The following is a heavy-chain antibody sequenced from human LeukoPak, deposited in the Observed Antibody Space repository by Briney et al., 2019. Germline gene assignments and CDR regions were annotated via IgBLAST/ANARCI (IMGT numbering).Heavy chain of an antibody. V-gene: IGHV3-33*06. D-gene: IGHD1/OR15-1a*01. CDR3: AKMREQLHPLYYYGMDV. CDR2: IWYDGSNK. Sequence: GGSLRLSCAASGFSFNSYGMHWVRQAPGKGLEWVAVIWYDGSNKYYTDSVKGRFTISRDDSKNTLFLQMNSLRVEDTAVYYCAKMREQLHPLYYYGMDVWGKGTTVTVSS. CDR1: GFSFNSYG. J-gene: IGHJ6*04.